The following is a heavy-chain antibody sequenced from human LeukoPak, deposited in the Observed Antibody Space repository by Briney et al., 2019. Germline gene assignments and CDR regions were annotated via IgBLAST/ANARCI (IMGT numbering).Heavy chain of an antibody. CDR1: GFTFDDYA. V-gene: IGHV3-9*01. J-gene: IGHJ4*02. Sequence: GRSLRLSCAASGFTFDDYAMHWVRQAPGKGLEWVSGISWNSGSIGYADSVKGRFTISRDNAKNSLYLQMNSLRAEDTALYYCAKDSKYGVLDYWGQGTLVAVSS. CDR2: ISWNSGSI. CDR3: AKDSKYGVLDY. D-gene: IGHD4-17*01.